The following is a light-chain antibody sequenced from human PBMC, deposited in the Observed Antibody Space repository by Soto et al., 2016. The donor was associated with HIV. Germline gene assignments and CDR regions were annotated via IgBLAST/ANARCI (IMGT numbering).Light chain of an antibody. Sequence: SYVLTQPPSVSVAPGKTARITCGGNNIGSKSVHWYQQKPGQAPVLVVYDDSDRPSGIPDRFSGSKSGNTATLTINRVDAGDEADYYCQVWDRRSDHVVFGGGTKLSVL. J-gene: IGLJ3*02. CDR2: DDS. CDR3: QVWDRRSDHVV. V-gene: IGLV3-21*03. CDR1: NIGSKS.